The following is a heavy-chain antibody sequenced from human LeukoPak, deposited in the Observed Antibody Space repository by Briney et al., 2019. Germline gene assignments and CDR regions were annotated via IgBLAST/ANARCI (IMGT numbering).Heavy chain of an antibody. J-gene: IGHJ6*02. CDR2: IYYSGST. Sequence: SETLSLTCTVSGASISSSSYYWGCLRQPPGKELEWIGSIYYSGSTFYNPSLKSRVTISVDTSKNQFSLKLSSVTAADTAVYYCARHNYKAGVVWGQGTTVTVSS. CDR3: ARHNYKAGVV. CDR1: GASISSSSYY. V-gene: IGHV4-39*01. D-gene: IGHD5-24*01.